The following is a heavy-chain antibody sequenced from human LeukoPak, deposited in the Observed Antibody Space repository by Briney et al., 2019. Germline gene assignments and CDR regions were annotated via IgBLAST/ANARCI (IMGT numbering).Heavy chain of an antibody. CDR2: IISIFGTA. J-gene: IGHJ4*02. CDR1: GGTFSSYA. D-gene: IGHD4-11*01. V-gene: IGHV1-69*01. CDR3: QSSTVTTGYFVY. Sequence: SVKVSCKASGGTFSSYAISWVRQAPGQGLEWMGGIISIFGTANYAQKFQGRVTITADESTSTAYMELSSLRSEDTAVYYCQSSTVTTGYFVYWGQGTLVTVSS.